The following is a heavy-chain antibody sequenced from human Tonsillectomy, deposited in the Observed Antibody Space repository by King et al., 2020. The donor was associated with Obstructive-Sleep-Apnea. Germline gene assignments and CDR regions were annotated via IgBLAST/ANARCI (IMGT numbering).Heavy chain of an antibody. Sequence: TLKESGPTLVKPTQTLTLTCTFSGFSLSTSGVGVGWIRQPPGKALEWLALIYWDDDKRYSPSLKSRLTITKDTSKNQVVLTMTNIDPVDTATYYCAHRRGWYFDLWGRGTLVTVSS. CDR1: GFSLSTSGVG. V-gene: IGHV2-5*02. CDR2: IYWDDDK. J-gene: IGHJ2*01. CDR3: AHRRGWYFDL.